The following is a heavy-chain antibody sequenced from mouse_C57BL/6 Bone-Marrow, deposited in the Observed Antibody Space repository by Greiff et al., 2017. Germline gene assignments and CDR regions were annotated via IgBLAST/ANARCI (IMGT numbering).Heavy chain of an antibody. CDR3: VRDYYGSRGGYFNV. CDR2: IRSKSNNDAT. D-gene: IGHD1-1*01. J-gene: IGHJ1*03. V-gene: IGHV10-1*01. CDR1: GFSFNTYA. Sequence: EVQRVESGGGLVQPKGSLKLSCAASGFSFNTYAMNWVRQAPGKGLEWVARIRSKSNNDATYYADSVKDRFTISRDDSESMLYLQMNNLKTEDTAMYYCVRDYYGSRGGYFNVWGTGTTVTVSS.